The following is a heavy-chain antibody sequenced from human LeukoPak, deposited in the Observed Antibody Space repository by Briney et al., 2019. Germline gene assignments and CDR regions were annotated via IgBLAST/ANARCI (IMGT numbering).Heavy chain of an antibody. CDR1: GYTLTELS. D-gene: IGHD4-11*01. J-gene: IGHJ3*02. CDR2: FDPEDGET. Sequence: ASVKVSCKVSGYTLTELSMHWVRQAPGKGLEWMGGFDPEDGETIYAQKFQGRVTMTEDTSTDTAYMELSSLRSEDTAVYYCATHLPSRATVTTSYAFDIWGQGTMVTVSS. CDR3: ATHLPSRATVTTSYAFDI. V-gene: IGHV1-24*01.